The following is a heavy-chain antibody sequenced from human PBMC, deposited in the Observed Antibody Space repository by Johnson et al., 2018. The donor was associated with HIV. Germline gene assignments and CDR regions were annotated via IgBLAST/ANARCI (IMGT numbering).Heavy chain of an antibody. D-gene: IGHD3/OR15-3a*01. CDR2: IWYDGSNK. CDR1: GFTFSSYG. Sequence: QVQLVESGGGVVQPGRSLRLSCAASGFTFSSYGMHWVRQAPGKGLEWVAVIWYDGSNKYYADSVKGRFTISRDNSKNTLYPQMNSLRAEDTAIYYGAKDVGANKDDEWATDYYDWSTAYPVPDPRAVVGAFDVWGQGTMVTVSS. J-gene: IGHJ3*01. CDR3: AKDVGANKDDEWATDYYDWSTAYPVPDPRAVVGAFDV. V-gene: IGHV3-33*06.